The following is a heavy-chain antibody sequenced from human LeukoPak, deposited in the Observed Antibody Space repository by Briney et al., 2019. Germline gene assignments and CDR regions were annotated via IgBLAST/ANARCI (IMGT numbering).Heavy chain of an antibody. Sequence: SETLSLTCTVSGGSISSYYWSWIRQPPGKGLEWIGEINHSGSTNYNPSLKSRVTMSVDTSKNQFSLNLTSVTAADTATYYCAREGPPNYYYYMDVWGTGTTVTISS. CDR3: AREGPPNYYYYMDV. J-gene: IGHJ6*03. CDR1: GGSISSYY. CDR2: INHSGST. V-gene: IGHV4-59*12.